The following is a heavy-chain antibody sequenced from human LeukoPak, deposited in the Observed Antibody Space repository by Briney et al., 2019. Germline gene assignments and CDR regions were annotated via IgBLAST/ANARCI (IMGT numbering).Heavy chain of an antibody. V-gene: IGHV3-7*01. CDR3: ARGNAMGV. CDR2: INQDGSER. CDR1: GFTFSSYW. J-gene: IGHJ6*02. Sequence: PGGSLRLSCAASGFTFSSYWMTWVRQAPGKELEWVANINQDGSERYYVDSVKGRFTISRDNAKNSLSLQMNSLRAEDTALYYCARGNAMGVWGQGTTVTASS.